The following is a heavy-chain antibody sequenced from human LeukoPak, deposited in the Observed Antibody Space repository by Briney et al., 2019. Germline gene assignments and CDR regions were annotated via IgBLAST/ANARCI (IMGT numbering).Heavy chain of an antibody. J-gene: IGHJ4*02. CDR3: AAMIGYFDY. CDR1: GGFIRSGNYS. CDR2: MYTNGNT. D-gene: IGHD3-22*01. Sequence: SETLSLTCAVSGGFIRSGNYSWSWIRQPAGKRLEWIARMYTNGNTEYNPSLKNRVTISADTSKNHFSLKLTSVTAADTAVCNGAAMIGYFDYWGQGILVTVSS. V-gene: IGHV4-61*02.